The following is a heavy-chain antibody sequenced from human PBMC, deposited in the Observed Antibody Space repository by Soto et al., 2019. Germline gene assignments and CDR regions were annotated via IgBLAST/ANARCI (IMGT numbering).Heavy chain of an antibody. V-gene: IGHV3-23*01. J-gene: IGHJ4*02. CDR3: AKPPDRIAVAGTRGFDY. CDR1: GFTFSSYA. Sequence: GGSLRLSCAASGFTFSSYAMSWVRQAPGKGLEWVSAISGSGGSTYYADSVKGRFTISRDNSKNTLYLQMNSLRAEDTAVYYCAKPPDRIAVAGTRGFDYWGQGTLVTVSS. CDR2: ISGSGGST. D-gene: IGHD6-19*01.